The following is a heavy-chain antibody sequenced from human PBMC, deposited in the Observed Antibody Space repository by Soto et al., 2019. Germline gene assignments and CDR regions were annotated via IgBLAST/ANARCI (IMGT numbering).Heavy chain of an antibody. CDR3: AKVFQDGSSGYSVGDYYYYGMDV. Sequence: GGSLRLSXAAAGFTFSEYAMNGVCQAPGKGLVWVSASSGSGSGIYYAGSVKGRFTISRDNSKNTLYLRMNTLRAEDTAVYYCAKVFQDGSSGYSVGDYYYYGMDVWGQGTTVTVSS. CDR2: SSGSGSGI. CDR1: GFTFSEYA. D-gene: IGHD3-22*01. J-gene: IGHJ6*02. V-gene: IGHV3-23*01.